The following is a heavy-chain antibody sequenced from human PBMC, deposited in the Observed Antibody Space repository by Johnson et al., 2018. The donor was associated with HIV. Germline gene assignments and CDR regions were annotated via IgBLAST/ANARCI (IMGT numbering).Heavy chain of an antibody. J-gene: IGHJ3*02. Sequence: VQLVESGGGVVQPGGSLRLSCAASGFTFSSYGMHWVRQAPGKGLEWVAFIRYDGSNKYYADSVKGRFTISRDNSKNTLYLQMNSLRAEDTAVYYCPKDATVTPYACDIWGQGTMVTVSS. CDR1: GFTFSSYG. V-gene: IGHV3-30*02. CDR3: PKDATVTPYACDI. CDR2: IRYDGSNK.